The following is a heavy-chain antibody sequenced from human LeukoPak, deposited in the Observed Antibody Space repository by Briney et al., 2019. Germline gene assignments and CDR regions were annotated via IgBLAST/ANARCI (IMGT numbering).Heavy chain of an antibody. D-gene: IGHD3-3*01. CDR2: ISYDGTNK. J-gene: IGHJ4*02. CDR1: GFTFSSYA. V-gene: IGHV3-30-3*01. Sequence: GGSLRLSCAASGFTFSSYAIHWVRQAPGKGLEWVVVISYDGTNKYYSDSVKSRFTISRANSKNTLYLQMNSLRPEDTAVYYCARDLGVDDFGVVYPRAFDYWGQGTLVTVSS. CDR3: ARDLGVDDFGVVYPRAFDY.